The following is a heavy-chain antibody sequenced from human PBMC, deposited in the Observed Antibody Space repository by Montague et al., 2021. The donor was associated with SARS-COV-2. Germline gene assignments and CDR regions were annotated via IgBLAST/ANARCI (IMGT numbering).Heavy chain of an antibody. Sequence: SETLSLTCAVSGGSIRNYYWSWIRQPPGRGLEWIAYIYDSVNVDYTPSLKSLVTILVDTPKNQFSLKLSSVTAADTAVYYCAAQTDYYYYSLDVWGQGTTATVS. J-gene: IGHJ6*02. CDR3: AAQTDYYYYSLDV. CDR1: GGSIRNYY. V-gene: IGHV4-59*08. CDR2: IYDSVNV.